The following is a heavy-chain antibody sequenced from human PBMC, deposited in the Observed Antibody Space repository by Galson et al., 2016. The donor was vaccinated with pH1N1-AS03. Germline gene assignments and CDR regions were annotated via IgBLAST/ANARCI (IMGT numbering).Heavy chain of an antibody. CDR3: ARVPYSYGMDV. CDR1: GYTFIGYF. CDR2: INPNSGGT. Sequence: SVKVSCKATGYTFIGYFLHWVRQAPGHGLEWMGWINPNSGGTHYAQKFQGRITMTRDTSITSTYMELSGLRAEDTAVYYCARVPYSYGMDVWGQRTTVTVSS. V-gene: IGHV1-2*02. J-gene: IGHJ6*02.